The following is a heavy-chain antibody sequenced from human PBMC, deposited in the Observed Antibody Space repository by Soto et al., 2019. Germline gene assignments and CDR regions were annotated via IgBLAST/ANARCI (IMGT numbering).Heavy chain of an antibody. Sequence: QIALKESGPTRVKPTRTLTLACTFSGFSLSSSGVGVGWIRQPPGKALEQLALIYWDDDKRYSPSLKSRLTITKDTSKNQVVLTMTNRDPVDTATYYCAHRAGLQGNWDGGYFDFWGQGALVTVSS. V-gene: IGHV2-5*02. D-gene: IGHD1-1*01. J-gene: IGHJ4*02. CDR1: GFSLSSSGVG. CDR2: IYWDDDK. CDR3: AHRAGLQGNWDGGYFDF.